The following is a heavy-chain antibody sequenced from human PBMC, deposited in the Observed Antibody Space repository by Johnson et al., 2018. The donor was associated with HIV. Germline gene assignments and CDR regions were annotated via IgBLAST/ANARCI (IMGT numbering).Heavy chain of an antibody. J-gene: IGHJ3*02. V-gene: IGHV3-15*01. CDR3: TTEWWSYAFDI. D-gene: IGHD2-15*01. Sequence: MLLVESGGGLVKPGGSLRLSCAASGFTFSNAWMSWVRQAPGKGLEWVGRIQSKTDGGTTDYAAPVKGRFTISRDDSKNTLDLQMNSLKTEDTAVYYCTTEWWSYAFDIWGQGTMVTVSS. CDR2: IQSKTDGGTT. CDR1: GFTFSNAW.